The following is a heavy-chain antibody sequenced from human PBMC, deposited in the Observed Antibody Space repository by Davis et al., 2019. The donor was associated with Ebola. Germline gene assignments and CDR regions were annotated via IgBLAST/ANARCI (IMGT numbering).Heavy chain of an antibody. CDR1: GFTFSDSP. D-gene: IGHD1-1*01. J-gene: IGHJ4*02. Sequence: GESLKISCAASGFTFSDSPIHWVRQASGKGLEWVGRVRDKANSYATGYGASVKGRFTISRDDSKNTAYLQMNSLKTEDTALYFCTRQLPRTGTTDYWGQGTLVTVSS. CDR3: TRQLPRTGTTDY. CDR2: VRDKANSYAT. V-gene: IGHV3-73*01.